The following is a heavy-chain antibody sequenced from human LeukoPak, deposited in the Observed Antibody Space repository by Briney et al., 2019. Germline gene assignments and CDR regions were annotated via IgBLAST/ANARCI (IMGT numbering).Heavy chain of an antibody. Sequence: PSETLSLTCAVYGGSFSGYYWSWIRQPPGKGLEWIGEINHSGSTNYNPSLKSRVTISVDTSKNQFSLKLSSVTAADTAVYYCARAMSYCSGGSSYSRPNAFDIWGQGTMVTVSS. D-gene: IGHD2-15*01. J-gene: IGHJ3*02. CDR2: INHSGST. CDR1: GGSFSGYY. V-gene: IGHV4-34*01. CDR3: ARAMSYCSGGSSYSRPNAFDI.